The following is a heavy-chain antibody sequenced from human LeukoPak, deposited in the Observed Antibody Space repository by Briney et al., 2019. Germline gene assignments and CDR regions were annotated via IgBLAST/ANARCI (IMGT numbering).Heavy chain of an antibody. Sequence: SQTLSLTCAVSGGSISSGGYYWSWIRQHPGKGLEWIGYIYYSGSTYYNPSLKSRVTISVDTSKNQFSLKLSSVTAADTAVYYCARGSPAAISAWGKGTTVTVSS. CDR3: ARGSPAAISA. V-gene: IGHV4-31*11. CDR2: IYYSGST. D-gene: IGHD2-2*02. CDR1: GGSISSGGYY. J-gene: IGHJ6*04.